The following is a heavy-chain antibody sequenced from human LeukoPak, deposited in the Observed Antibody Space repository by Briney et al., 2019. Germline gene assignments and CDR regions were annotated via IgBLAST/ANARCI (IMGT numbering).Heavy chain of an antibody. CDR1: GYTFDDYG. V-gene: IGHV3-20*04. J-gene: IGHJ4*02. Sequence: GGSLRLSCAASGYTFDDYGMSWVRQAPGKGLEWVSGINWSGGSTLYADSVKGRFTISRDNAKNTLYLQMNSLRAEDTAVYYCARGAKRWTTVTPYDYWGQGTLVTVSS. D-gene: IGHD4-11*01. CDR3: ARGAKRWTTVTPYDY. CDR2: INWSGGST.